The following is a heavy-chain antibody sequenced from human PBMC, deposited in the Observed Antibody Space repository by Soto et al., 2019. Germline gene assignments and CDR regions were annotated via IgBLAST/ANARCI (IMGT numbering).Heavy chain of an antibody. V-gene: IGHV4-39*02. Sequence: SETLSLTCTVSGGSISSSSYYWGWIRQPPGKGLEWIGSIYYSGSTYYNPSLKSRVTISVDTSKNQFSLKLSSVTAADTAVYYCAREDTSYDFWSGSYYCGMDVWGQGTTVTVSS. J-gene: IGHJ6*02. CDR2: IYYSGST. CDR1: GGSISSSSYY. D-gene: IGHD3-3*01. CDR3: AREDTSYDFWSGSYYCGMDV.